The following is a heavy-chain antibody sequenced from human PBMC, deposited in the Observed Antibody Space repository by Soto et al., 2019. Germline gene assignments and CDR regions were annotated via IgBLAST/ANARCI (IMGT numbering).Heavy chain of an antibody. J-gene: IGHJ5*02. CDR3: ARTYYYRSGTYFAWFDP. D-gene: IGHD3-10*01. Sequence: QVRLKQRGAGLLKPSETLSLTCDVYGGSFSGYYWSWIRQSPGKGLEWIGQIKHSGGTNYNPLLTCRVTISVDTPRNQFSLKLSSVTAADTAVYFCARTYYYRSGTYFAWFDPWGQGTLVTVSS. CDR2: IKHSGGT. CDR1: GGSFSGYY. V-gene: IGHV4-34*01.